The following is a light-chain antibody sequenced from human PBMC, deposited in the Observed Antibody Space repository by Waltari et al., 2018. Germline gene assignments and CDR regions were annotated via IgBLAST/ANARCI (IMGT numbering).Light chain of an antibody. J-gene: IGKJ1*01. V-gene: IGKV3-20*01. Sequence: EIVLTQSPGTLSLSPGERATLSCRASQDVDSNHLAWYQQKPGQAPRVLIYGASSRATGSPDRFSGSGSGTDFDLTISRLEPEDFAMYYCQQYVSAPRTFGQGTKVEMK. CDR3: QQYVSAPRT. CDR1: QDVDSNH. CDR2: GAS.